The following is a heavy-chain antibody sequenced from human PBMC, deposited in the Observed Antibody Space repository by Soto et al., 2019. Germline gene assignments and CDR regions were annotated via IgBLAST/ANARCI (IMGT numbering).Heavy chain of an antibody. CDR2: IHHSGST. Sequence: QVQLQESGPGLVKPSETLSLTCSVSGGSITSHYCSWFRQPPGKGLEWIGYIHHSGSTSYNPSLKGRVTISVDTSKNPFSLKVSSVTAADTALYYCARQGFGQLHGLVDVWGPGTTVTVSS. D-gene: IGHD3-10*01. V-gene: IGHV4-59*08. CDR1: GGSITSHY. CDR3: ARQGFGQLHGLVDV. J-gene: IGHJ6*02.